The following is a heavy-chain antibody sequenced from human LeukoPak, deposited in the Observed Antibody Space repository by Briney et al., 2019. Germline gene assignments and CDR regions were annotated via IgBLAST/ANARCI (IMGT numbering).Heavy chain of an antibody. CDR1: GFTFSSYA. V-gene: IGHV3-30*04. CDR2: ISYDGSNK. D-gene: IGHD1-1*01. CDR3: ARDTYPWSAENWFDP. J-gene: IGHJ5*02. Sequence: HPGGSLRLSCAASGFTFSSYAMHWVRQAPGKGLEWVAVISYDGSNKYYADSVKGRFTISRDNSKNTLYLQMNSLRAEDTAVYYCARDTYPWSAENWFDPWGQGTLVTVSS.